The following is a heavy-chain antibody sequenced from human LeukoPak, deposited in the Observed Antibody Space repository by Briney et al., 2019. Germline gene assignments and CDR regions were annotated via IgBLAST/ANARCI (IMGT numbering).Heavy chain of an antibody. D-gene: IGHD3-22*01. V-gene: IGHV3-23*01. CDR1: GFSFSSFA. Sequence: GGSLRLSCGDSGFSFSSFAMTWVRQAPRKGPQWVSSISGSGGTTYFADSVKGRFSISRDNAKNTLYLQMNSLRAEDTAVYYCAKNRDYYDSSGYYLDWGQGTLVTVSS. CDR2: ISGSGGTT. CDR3: AKNRDYYDSSGYYLD. J-gene: IGHJ4*02.